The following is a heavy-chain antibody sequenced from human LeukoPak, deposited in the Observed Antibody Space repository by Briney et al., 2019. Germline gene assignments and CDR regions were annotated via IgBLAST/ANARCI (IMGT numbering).Heavy chain of an antibody. J-gene: IGHJ6*02. V-gene: IGHV4-34*01. Sequence: SETLSLTCAVYGGSFSGYYWSWIRQPPGKGLEWIWEINHSGSTNYNPSLKSRVTISVDTSKNQFSLKVSSVTAADTAVYYCARVNRGIVVVVAATNRHYGLDVWGQGTTVTVSS. CDR1: GGSFSGYY. CDR2: INHSGST. D-gene: IGHD2-15*01. CDR3: ARVNRGIVVVVAATNRHYGLDV.